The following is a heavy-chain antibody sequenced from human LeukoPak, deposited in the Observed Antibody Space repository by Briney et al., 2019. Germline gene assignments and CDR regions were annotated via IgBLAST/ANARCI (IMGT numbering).Heavy chain of an antibody. J-gene: IGHJ4*02. CDR2: TNNNGRST. CDR1: GFTFSSYV. D-gene: IGHD6-13*01. Sequence: GGSLRLSCSASGFTFSSYVMYWVRQAPGKGLEYVSTTNNNGRSTYHADSVKGRFTISRDNSKNTLYLQMNSLRVEDTAVYYCVKSGSDSWFAFFDSWGQGTLVTVSS. V-gene: IGHV3-64D*06. CDR3: VKSGSDSWFAFFDS.